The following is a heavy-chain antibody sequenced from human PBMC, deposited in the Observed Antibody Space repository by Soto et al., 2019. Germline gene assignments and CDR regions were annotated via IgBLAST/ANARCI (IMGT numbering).Heavy chain of an antibody. D-gene: IGHD3-10*01. Sequence: KKTWASVKVSCKASGYTFTGYYMHWVQQAPGQGLEWMGWINPNSGGTNYAQKFQGWVTMTRDTSISTAYMELSRLRSDDTAVYYCARDARGDEAPMDYWGQGTLVTVSS. CDR1: GYTFTGYY. V-gene: IGHV1-2*04. J-gene: IGHJ4*02. CDR3: ARDARGDEAPMDY. CDR2: INPNSGGT.